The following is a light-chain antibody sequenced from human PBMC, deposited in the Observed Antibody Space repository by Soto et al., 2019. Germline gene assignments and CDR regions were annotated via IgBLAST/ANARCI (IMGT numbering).Light chain of an antibody. CDR3: MQALQTPIT. Sequence: DLVMTQSPLSLPVTPGEPASISCRSSQSLLHSNGFYYVDWYLQKPGQSPHLLIYLRSNRASGVPDRFTGSGSGTDFTLKISRVEAEDVGVYYCMQALQTPITFGQGTRLEIK. J-gene: IGKJ5*01. CDR1: QSLLHSNGFYY. CDR2: LRS. V-gene: IGKV2-28*01.